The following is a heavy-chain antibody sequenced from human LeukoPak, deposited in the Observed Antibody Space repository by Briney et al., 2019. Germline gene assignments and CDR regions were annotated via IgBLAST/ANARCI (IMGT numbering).Heavy chain of an antibody. V-gene: IGHV1-8*01. J-gene: IGHJ4*02. CDR1: GYTFTSSD. Sequence: WASVKVSCKASGYTFTSSDINWVRQAAGQRLEWMGWINPNSGRTGYAQKFQGRVTMTANTSISTAYMELSSLRFDDTAVYYCARGRSGLAAAGTYDYWGQGTLITVSS. CDR3: ARGRSGLAAAGTYDY. CDR2: INPNSGRT. D-gene: IGHD6-13*01.